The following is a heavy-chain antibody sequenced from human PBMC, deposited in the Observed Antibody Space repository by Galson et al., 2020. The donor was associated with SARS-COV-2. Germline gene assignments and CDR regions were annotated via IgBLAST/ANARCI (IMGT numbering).Heavy chain of an antibody. D-gene: IGHD1-1*01. V-gene: IGHV3-74*01. CDR3: SRDTTGHDDY. J-gene: IGHJ4*02. CDR1: GYNFGYYW. CDR2: IDPYGTT. Sequence: ALHGESLKISCAASGYNFGYYWMHWVRQPPGKGLVWVSRIDPYGTTSYADSVKGRFTVSRDNAKSTLYLQMNSLRVEDTGIYYCSRDTTGHDDYWGQGVLVSVSS.